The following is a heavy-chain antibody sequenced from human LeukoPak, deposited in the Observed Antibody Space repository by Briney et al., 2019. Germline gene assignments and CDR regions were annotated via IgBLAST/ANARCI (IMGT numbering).Heavy chain of an antibody. Sequence: AGSLRLSCAASGFTFSSYSLSWVRQAPGKGLVWLTNINEDGSEKYYVDSVKGRFTISRDNAKNSLYLQMNSLRAEATAVYYCARDRDGYDSALDYWGQGTLVTVSS. CDR3: ARDRDGYDSALDY. J-gene: IGHJ4*02. D-gene: IGHD5-12*01. V-gene: IGHV3-7*01. CDR1: GFTFSSYS. CDR2: INEDGSEK.